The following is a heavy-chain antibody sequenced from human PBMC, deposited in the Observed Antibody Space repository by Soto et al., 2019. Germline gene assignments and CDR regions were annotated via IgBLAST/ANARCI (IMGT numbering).Heavy chain of an antibody. J-gene: IGHJ4*02. V-gene: IGHV3-23*01. Sequence: PGGSLRLSCAASGFTFSSYAMSWVRQAPGKGLEWVSAISGSGGSTYYADSVKGRFTISRDNSKNTLYLQMNSLRAEDTAVYYCAKVGRYFDWLLYNGNDYWGQGTLVTVAS. CDR2: ISGSGGST. D-gene: IGHD3-9*01. CDR1: GFTFSSYA. CDR3: AKVGRYFDWLLYNGNDY.